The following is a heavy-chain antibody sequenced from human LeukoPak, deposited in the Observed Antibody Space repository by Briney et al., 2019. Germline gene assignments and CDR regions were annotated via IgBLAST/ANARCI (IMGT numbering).Heavy chain of an antibody. D-gene: IGHD2-15*01. Sequence: GSLRLSCAASGFTFRKYNMNWVRQAPGKGLEWVSAISSGSSYIYYADSVKGRFTISRDNAKNSLYLQMNSLRAEDTAVYYCASGSGYCSGGSCSDYWGRGTLVTVSS. CDR3: ASGSGYCSGGSCSDY. CDR1: GFTFRKYN. CDR2: ISSGSSYI. J-gene: IGHJ4*02. V-gene: IGHV3-21*01.